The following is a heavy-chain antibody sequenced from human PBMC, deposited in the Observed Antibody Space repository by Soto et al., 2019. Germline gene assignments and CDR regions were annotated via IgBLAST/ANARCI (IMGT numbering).Heavy chain of an antibody. CDR3: ASFLAAAGTHIDY. J-gene: IGHJ4*02. CDR1: GGSFSGYY. CDR2: INHSGST. V-gene: IGHV4-34*01. D-gene: IGHD6-13*01. Sequence: PSETLSLTCAVYGGSFSGYYWSWIRQPPGKGLEWIGEINHSGSTNYNPSLKSRVTISVDTSKNQFSLKLSSVTAADTAVYYCASFLAAAGTHIDYWGQGTLVTVSS.